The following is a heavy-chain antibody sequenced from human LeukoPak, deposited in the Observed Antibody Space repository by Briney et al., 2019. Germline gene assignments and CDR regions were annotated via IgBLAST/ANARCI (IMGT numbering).Heavy chain of an antibody. CDR1: GGSIRSSYYY. CDR2: INHSGST. V-gene: IGHV4-39*07. J-gene: IGHJ4*02. CDR3: ARGRGIAVAGKNFDY. Sequence: SETLSLTCTVSGGSIRSSYYYWGWIRQPPGKGLEWIGEINHSGSTNYNPSLKSRVTISVDTSKNQFSLKLSSVTAADTAVYYCARGRGIAVAGKNFDYWGQGTLVTVSS. D-gene: IGHD6-19*01.